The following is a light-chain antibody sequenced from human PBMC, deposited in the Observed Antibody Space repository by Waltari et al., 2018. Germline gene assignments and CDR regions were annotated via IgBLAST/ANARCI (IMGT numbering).Light chain of an antibody. CDR3: SSHTGSSVV. Sequence: QSALTQPASVSGSPGQSITISCTGTSSDVGGYNYVSHVSWYQQHPGKAPKLRIYDVTNRPTGVSNRFSGSKSDNTASLTTSGLQAEDEADYYCSSHTGSSVVFGGGTKLTVL. V-gene: IGLV2-14*03. CDR1: SSDVGGYNY. J-gene: IGLJ2*01. CDR2: DVT.